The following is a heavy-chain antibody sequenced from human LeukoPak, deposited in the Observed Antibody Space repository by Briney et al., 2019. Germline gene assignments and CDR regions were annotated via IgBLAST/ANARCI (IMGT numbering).Heavy chain of an antibody. J-gene: IGHJ2*01. CDR2: IHYSGST. D-gene: IGHD3-22*01. CDR1: GGSISSYY. Sequence: ASETLSLTCTVSGGSISSYYWSWIRQPPGKGLKWIGYIHYSGSTNYNPSLKSRVTISVDTSKNQFSLKLISMTAADTAVYYCASSGYYMGSGYFDLWGRGTLVTVSS. CDR3: ASSGYYMGSGYFDL. V-gene: IGHV4-59*13.